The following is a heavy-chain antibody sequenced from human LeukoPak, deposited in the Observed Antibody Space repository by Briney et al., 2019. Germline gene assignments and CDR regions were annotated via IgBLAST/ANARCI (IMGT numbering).Heavy chain of an antibody. V-gene: IGHV1-18*01. CDR1: GGTFSSYA. J-gene: IGHJ5*02. Sequence: ASVKVSCKASGGTFSSYAISWVRQAPGQGLEWMGWISAYNGNTNYAQKLQGRVTMTTDTSTSTAYMELRSLRSDDTAVYYCAREDYDILTGYWYNWFDPWGQGTLVTVSS. CDR3: AREDYDILTGYWYNWFDP. CDR2: ISAYNGNT. D-gene: IGHD3-9*01.